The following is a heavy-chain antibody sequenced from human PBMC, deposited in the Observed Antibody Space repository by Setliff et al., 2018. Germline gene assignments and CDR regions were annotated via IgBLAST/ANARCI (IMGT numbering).Heavy chain of an antibody. J-gene: IGHJ6*02. CDR1: GFSLSTDGVS. CDR3: ARDSTLYSGYYGMNV. D-gene: IGHD3-22*01. Sequence: AGPTLVNPTQTLTLTCTFSGFSLSTDGVSVGWIRQPPGKALEWLALIYWDDVQRYSPSLKSRLTITKHTSKNQVVLTMTNMDPVDTATYFFARDSTLYSGYYGMNVWGQGTTVTVSS. CDR2: IYWDDVQ. V-gene: IGHV2-5*02.